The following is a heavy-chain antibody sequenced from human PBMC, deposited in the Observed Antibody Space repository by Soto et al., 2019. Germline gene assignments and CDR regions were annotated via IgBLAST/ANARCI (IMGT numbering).Heavy chain of an antibody. CDR2: IWYDGSNK. D-gene: IGHD2-15*01. CDR1: GFTFSSYG. J-gene: IGHJ6*02. V-gene: IGHV3-33*01. Sequence: PGGSLRLSCAASGFTFSSYGMHWVRQAPGKGLEWVAVIWYDGSNKYYADSVKGRFTISRDNSKNTLYLQMNSLRAEDTAVYYCAREGGACSGGSCYSTYYYYYGMDVWGQGTTVTVSS. CDR3: AREGGACSGGSCYSTYYYYYGMDV.